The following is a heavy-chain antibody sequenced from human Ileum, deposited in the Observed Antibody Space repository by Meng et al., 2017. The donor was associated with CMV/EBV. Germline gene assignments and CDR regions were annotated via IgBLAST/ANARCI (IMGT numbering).Heavy chain of an antibody. CDR3: ARERDLLAD. CDR1: GFAFSGAW. V-gene: IGHV3-15*01. CDR2: IYSKPDGETT. J-gene: IGHJ4*02. D-gene: IGHD1-26*01. Sequence: EVQLVESXVGLVKPGGSLSVSCAAAGFAFSGAWMSWVRQAPGKGLEWVGRIYSKPDGETTLYPAPVKGRFTISRDDSKNTLYLQMNSLKIEDTAVYYCARERDLLADWGQGTLVTVSS.